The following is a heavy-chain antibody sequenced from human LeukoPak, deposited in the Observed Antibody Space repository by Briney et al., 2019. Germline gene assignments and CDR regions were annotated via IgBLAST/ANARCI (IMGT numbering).Heavy chain of an antibody. D-gene: IGHD6-6*01. J-gene: IGHJ4*02. CDR2: TSSSGSTI. Sequence: GGSLRLSCTASGFIFSDYYMTWIRQAPGKGLEWVSYTSSSGSTIYYTDSVKGRFTISRDNAKNSLYLQMNSLRAEDTAVYYCARGHRYSSSSGFFDFWGQGTLVAVSS. CDR1: GFIFSDYY. V-gene: IGHV3-11*04. CDR3: ARGHRYSSSSGFFDF.